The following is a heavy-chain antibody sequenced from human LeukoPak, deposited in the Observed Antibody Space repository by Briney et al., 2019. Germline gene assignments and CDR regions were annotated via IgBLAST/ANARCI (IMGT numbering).Heavy chain of an antibody. CDR1: GFTFSSYS. V-gene: IGHV3-21*01. CDR3: AREGTEGIQLWLRGAANWFDP. Sequence: GGSLRLSCAASGFTFSSYSMNWVRQAPGKGLEWVSSISSSSSYIYYADSVKGRFTISRDNAKNSLYLQMNSLRAEDTAVYYCAREGTEGIQLWLRGAANWFDPWGQGTLVTVSS. J-gene: IGHJ5*02. D-gene: IGHD5-18*01. CDR2: ISSSSSYI.